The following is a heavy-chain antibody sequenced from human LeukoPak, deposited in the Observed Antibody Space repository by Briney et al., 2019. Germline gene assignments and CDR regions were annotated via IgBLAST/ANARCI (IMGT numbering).Heavy chain of an antibody. CDR2: ISSSGNII. CDR3: ATGSYDYVWGSYRHTLYYFDY. D-gene: IGHD3-16*02. CDR1: GFTFSDYY. J-gene: IGHJ4*02. V-gene: IGHV3-11*01. Sequence: GGSLRLSCAASGFTFSDYYMRWIRQAPGKGLEWVSYISSSGNIIYYADSVKGRFTISRDNAKNLLYLQMSSLRSEDTAVYYCATGSYDYVWGSYRHTLYYFDYWGQGTLVTVSS.